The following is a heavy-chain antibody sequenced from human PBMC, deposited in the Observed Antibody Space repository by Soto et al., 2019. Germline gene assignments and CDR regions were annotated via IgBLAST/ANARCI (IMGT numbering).Heavy chain of an antibody. CDR3: ARGYCSGGNCYNGLAV. Sequence: QVQLVQSGAEVRKPGASVRVSCKAAGYTFSITYLHWLRQAPGQGLEWVGLVYPSGGGTNYKESFKGRLNITRDTSTSTVYMDLSRLTSEDTAIYYCARGYCSGGNCYNGLAVWGQGTTVTVSS. D-gene: IGHD2-15*01. J-gene: IGHJ6*02. V-gene: IGHV1-46*01. CDR2: VYPSGGGT. CDR1: GYTFSITY.